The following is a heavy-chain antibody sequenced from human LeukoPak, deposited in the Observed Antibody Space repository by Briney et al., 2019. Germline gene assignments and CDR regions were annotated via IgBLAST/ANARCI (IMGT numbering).Heavy chain of an antibody. V-gene: IGHV1-46*01. CDR1: GYTFTSYY. J-gene: IGHJ5*02. CDR2: INPSGGST. CDR3: ARDGMVVAQDNWFDP. Sequence: GASVKVSCKASGYTFTSYYMHWVRQAPGQGLEWMGIINPSGGSTSYAQKFQGRVTMTRDMSTSTVYMELSSLRSEDTAVYYCARDGMVVAQDNWFDPWGQGTLVTVSS. D-gene: IGHD2-15*01.